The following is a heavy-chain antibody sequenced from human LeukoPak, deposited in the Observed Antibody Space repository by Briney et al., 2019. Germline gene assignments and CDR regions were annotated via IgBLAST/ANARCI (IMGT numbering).Heavy chain of an antibody. CDR3: ARDRGNGDYGDYFDS. CDR1: GGSVTSVPNY. V-gene: IGHV4-61*02. D-gene: IGHD4-17*01. Sequence: SETLSLTCSVSGGSVTSVPNYWNWIRRPPGKGLEWIGGIQTSGRANYNPSLKSRVTVYLDTPKNLVSLQLTSVTAADTAVYYCARDRGNGDYGDYFDSWGQGTQVTVSS. CDR2: IQTSGRA. J-gene: IGHJ4*02.